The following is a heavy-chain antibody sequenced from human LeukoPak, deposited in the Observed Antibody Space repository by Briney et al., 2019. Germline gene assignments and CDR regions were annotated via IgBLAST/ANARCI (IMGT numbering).Heavy chain of an antibody. Sequence: SLKVSCKASGGTFSRYGITWVRQAPGQGLECMGRIIPILDLVNYAQNFQGRVTITADKSTNTAYMELSSLGSEDTAMYYCARDVTGLDYYDSSGYSAQFDYWGQGTLVTVSS. CDR3: ARDVTGLDYYDSSGYSAQFDY. J-gene: IGHJ4*02. V-gene: IGHV1-69*04. CDR2: IIPILDLV. D-gene: IGHD3-22*01. CDR1: GGTFSRYG.